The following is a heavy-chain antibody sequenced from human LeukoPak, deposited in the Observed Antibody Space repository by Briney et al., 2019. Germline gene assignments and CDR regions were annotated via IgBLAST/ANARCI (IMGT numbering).Heavy chain of an antibody. V-gene: IGHV3-30-3*01. D-gene: IGHD3-22*01. CDR3: ARDGYYYDSSGYRGYYFDY. J-gene: IGHJ4*02. CDR2: ISYDGSNK. CDR1: GFTFSSYA. Sequence: GGSLRLSCAASGFTFSSYAMPWVRQAPGKGLEWVAVISYDGSNKYYADSVKGRFTISRDNSKNTLYLQMNSLRAEDTAVYYCARDGYYYDSSGYRGYYFDYWGQGTLVTVSS.